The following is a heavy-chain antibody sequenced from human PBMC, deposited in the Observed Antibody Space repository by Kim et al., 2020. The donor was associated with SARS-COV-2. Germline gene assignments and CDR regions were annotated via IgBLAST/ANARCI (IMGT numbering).Heavy chain of an antibody. D-gene: IGHD3-22*01. CDR1: GGSISSSSYY. J-gene: IGHJ3*02. Sequence: SETLSLTCTVSGGSISSSSYYWGWIRQPPGKGLEWIGSIYYSGSTYYNPSLKSRVTISVDTSKNQFSLKLSSVTAADTAVYYCARQVGQDYYDSSGLDAFEIWGQGTMVTVSS. V-gene: IGHV4-39*01. CDR2: IYYSGST. CDR3: ARQVGQDYYDSSGLDAFEI.